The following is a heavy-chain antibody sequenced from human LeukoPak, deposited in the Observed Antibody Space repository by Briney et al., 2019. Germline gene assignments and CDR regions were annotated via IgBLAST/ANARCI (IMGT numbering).Heavy chain of an antibody. Sequence: QPGRSLRLSCAASGFTFSSYAMHWVRQAPGKGLEWVAVIWYDGSNKYYADSVKGRFTISRDNSKNTLYLQMNSLRAEDTAVYYCAREGNTAMVELDYWGQGTLVTVSS. J-gene: IGHJ4*02. CDR3: AREGNTAMVELDY. CDR1: GFTFSSYA. V-gene: IGHV3-33*08. CDR2: IWYDGSNK. D-gene: IGHD5-18*01.